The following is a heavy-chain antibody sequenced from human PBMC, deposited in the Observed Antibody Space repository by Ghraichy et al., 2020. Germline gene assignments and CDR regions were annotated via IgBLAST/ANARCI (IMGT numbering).Heavy chain of an antibody. V-gene: IGHV1-18*04. D-gene: IGHD2-15*01. Sequence: ASVKVSCKASGYTFTSYGISWVRQAPGQGLEWMGWISAYNGNTNYAQKLQGRVTMTTDTSTSTAYMELRSLRSDDTAVYYCASCSGGSCRDYYYYGMDVWGQGTTVTVSS. CDR3: ASCSGGSCRDYYYYGMDV. CDR1: GYTFTSYG. CDR2: ISAYNGNT. J-gene: IGHJ6*02.